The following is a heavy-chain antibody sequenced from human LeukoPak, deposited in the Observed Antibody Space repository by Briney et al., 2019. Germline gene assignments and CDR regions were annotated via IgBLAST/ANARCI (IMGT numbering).Heavy chain of an antibody. D-gene: IGHD3-10*01. CDR1: GFTFSSYS. Sequence: PGGSLRLSCAASGFTFSSYSMNWVRQAPGKGLEWVSSISSSSSYIYYADSVKGRFTISRDNAKNSLYLQMNSLRAEDPAVYYRARDGRIRGAFDIWGQGTMVTVSS. J-gene: IGHJ3*02. CDR3: ARDGRIRGAFDI. V-gene: IGHV3-21*01. CDR2: ISSSSSYI.